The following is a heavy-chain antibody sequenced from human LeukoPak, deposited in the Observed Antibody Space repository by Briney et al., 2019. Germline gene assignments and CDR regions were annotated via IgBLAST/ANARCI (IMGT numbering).Heavy chain of an antibody. CDR2: IYHSGST. J-gene: IGHJ4*02. CDR3: ARDAHYGGNYYFDY. V-gene: IGHV4-30-2*01. D-gene: IGHD4-23*01. CDR1: GGSISSGGYS. Sequence: SQTLSLTCAVSGGSISSGGYSWSWIRQPPGKGLEWIGYIYHSGSTYYNPSLKSRVTISVDTSKNQFSLKLSSVTAADTAVYYCARDAHYGGNYYFDYWGQGTLVTVSS.